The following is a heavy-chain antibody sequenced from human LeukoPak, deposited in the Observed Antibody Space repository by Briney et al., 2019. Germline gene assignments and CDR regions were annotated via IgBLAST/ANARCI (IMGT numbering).Heavy chain of an antibody. J-gene: IGHJ4*02. CDR1: GFAFSNYA. Sequence: GGSLRLSCSASGFAFSNYAMHWVRQAPGKGLEYVSAISYDGLRAYHADSVNGRYTISRDNSKNTLYLQMNSLRTEDSAVYYCAKAVQYDSSGFGFDYWGQGTLVTVSS. CDR2: ISYDGLRA. D-gene: IGHD3-22*01. V-gene: IGHV3-64D*09. CDR3: AKAVQYDSSGFGFDY.